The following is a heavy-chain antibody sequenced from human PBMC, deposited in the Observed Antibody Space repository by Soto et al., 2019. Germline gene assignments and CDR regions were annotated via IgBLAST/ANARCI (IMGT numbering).Heavy chain of an antibody. CDR1: GGSISSSSYY. J-gene: IGHJ4*02. Sequence: SETLSLTCTVSGGSISSSSYYWGWIRQPPGKGLEWIGSIYYSGSTYYNPSLKSRVTISVDTSKNQFSLKLSSVTAADTAVYYCARLDGRVGFLEWLPDYWGQGTLVTVSS. CDR3: ARLDGRVGFLEWLPDY. CDR2: IYYSGST. V-gene: IGHV4-39*01. D-gene: IGHD3-3*01.